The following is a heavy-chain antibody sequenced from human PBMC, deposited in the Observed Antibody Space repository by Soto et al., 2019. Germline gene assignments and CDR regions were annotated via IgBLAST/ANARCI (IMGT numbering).Heavy chain of an antibody. J-gene: IGHJ4*02. CDR3: ARYQTTVPSRHY. Sequence: PSETLSLTCAVSGGSISGGGYSWSWIRQPPGKGLEWIGYIYHSGSTYYNPSLKSRVTISVDRSKNQFSLKLSSVTAADTAVYYCARYQTTVPSRHYWGQGTLVTVPQ. D-gene: IGHD4-17*01. CDR1: GGSISGGGYS. V-gene: IGHV4-30-2*01. CDR2: IYHSGST.